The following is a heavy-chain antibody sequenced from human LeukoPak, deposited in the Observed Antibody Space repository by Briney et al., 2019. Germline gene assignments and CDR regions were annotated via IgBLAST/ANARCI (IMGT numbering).Heavy chain of an antibody. J-gene: IGHJ4*02. CDR3: AKDTNHYYGSGSLKI. V-gene: IGHV3-9*01. D-gene: IGHD3-10*01. CDR1: GFTFDDYA. Sequence: GGSLRLSCAASGFTFDDYAVHWVRQAPGKGLEWVSGISWNSGSIGYADSVKGRFTISRDNAKNSLYLQMNSLRAEDTALYYCAKDTNHYYGSGSLKIWGQGTLVTVSS. CDR2: ISWNSGSI.